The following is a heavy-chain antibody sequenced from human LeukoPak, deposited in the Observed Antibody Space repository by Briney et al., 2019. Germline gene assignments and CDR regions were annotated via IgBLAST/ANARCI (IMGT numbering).Heavy chain of an antibody. CDR2: IYYTGRT. D-gene: IGHD1-1*01. CDR1: GGSISSSSHS. V-gene: IGHV4-39*01. Sequence: SETLSLTCTVSGGSISSSSHSWGWIRPPPGKGLEWTGTIYYTGRTYHNPSLESRLTISVDTSKNQFSLKLTSVTAADTAIYYCAQSLGSGNWIGNWFDPWGQGTLVSVSS. J-gene: IGHJ5*02. CDR3: AQSLGSGNWIGNWFDP.